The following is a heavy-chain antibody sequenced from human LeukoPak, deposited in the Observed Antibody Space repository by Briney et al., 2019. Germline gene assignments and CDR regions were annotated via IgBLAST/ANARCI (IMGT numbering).Heavy chain of an antibody. V-gene: IGHV3-66*01. CDR3: AGEPQGYSYERGGN. CDR1: GFTVSSNY. J-gene: IGHJ4*02. Sequence: GGSLRLSCAASGFTVSSNYMSWVRQAPGKGLEWVSVIYSGGSTYYADSVKGRFTISRDNSKNTLYLQMNSLRAEDTAVYYCAGEPQGYSYERGGNWGQGTLVTVSS. D-gene: IGHD5-18*01. CDR2: IYSGGST.